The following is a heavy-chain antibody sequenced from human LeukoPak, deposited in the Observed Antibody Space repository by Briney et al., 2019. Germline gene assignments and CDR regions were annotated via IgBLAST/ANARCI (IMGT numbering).Heavy chain of an antibody. CDR1: GCTFSNYA. J-gene: IGHJ4*02. CDR3: AKNSGYSWQYFFDY. V-gene: IGHV3-23*01. CDR2: ISGGDSPT. Sequence: GGSLRLSCAASGCTFSNYAMNWVRQAPAKGLEWVSAISGGDSPTYYADSVKGRFTISRDNSKNTLYLQMNSLRAEDAAVYFCAKNSGYSWQYFFDYWGQGTLVTVSS. D-gene: IGHD6-25*01.